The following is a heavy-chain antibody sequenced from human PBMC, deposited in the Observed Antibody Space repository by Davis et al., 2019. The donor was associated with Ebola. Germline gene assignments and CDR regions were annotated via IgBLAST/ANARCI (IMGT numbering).Heavy chain of an antibody. D-gene: IGHD2-2*02. CDR2: ISWNSGSI. CDR3: AAGEECSSTSCYRTKGV. J-gene: IGHJ4*02. CDR1: GFTFDDYA. V-gene: IGHV3-9*01. Sequence: SLKISCAASGFTFDDYAMHWVRQAPGKGLEWVSGISWNSGSIGYADSVKGRFTISRDNSRNTLYLQMNSLRAEDTAVYYCAAGEECSSTSCYRTKGVWGQGTLVTVSS.